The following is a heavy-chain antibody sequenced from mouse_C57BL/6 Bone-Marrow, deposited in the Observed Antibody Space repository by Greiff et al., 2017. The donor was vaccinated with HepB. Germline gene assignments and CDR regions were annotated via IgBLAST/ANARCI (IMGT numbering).Heavy chain of an antibody. CDR2: IDPENGDT. CDR1: GFNIKDDY. Sequence: EVQLQQSGAELVRPGASVKLSCTASGFNIKDDYMHWVKQRPEQGLEWIGWIDPENGDTEYASKFQGKATITADTSSNKAYLQLSSLTSEDTAVYYCTTRTFDYWGQGTTLTVSS. CDR3: TTRTFDY. J-gene: IGHJ2*01. V-gene: IGHV14-4*01.